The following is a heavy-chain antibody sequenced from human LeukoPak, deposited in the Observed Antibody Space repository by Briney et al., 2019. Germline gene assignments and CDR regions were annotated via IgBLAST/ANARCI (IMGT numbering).Heavy chain of an antibody. J-gene: IGHJ4*02. D-gene: IGHD6-19*01. CDR3: ARDASPGWYDY. CDR1: GYSLSSGYY. CDR2: IYHSGST. Sequence: SETLSLTCAVSGYSLSSGYYWGWIRPPPGKGLEWIGSIYHSGSTYYNPSLESRVTISVDTSKNQFSLKRSSVSAADTAVYYCARDASPGWYDYWGQGTLVTVSS. V-gene: IGHV4-38-2*02.